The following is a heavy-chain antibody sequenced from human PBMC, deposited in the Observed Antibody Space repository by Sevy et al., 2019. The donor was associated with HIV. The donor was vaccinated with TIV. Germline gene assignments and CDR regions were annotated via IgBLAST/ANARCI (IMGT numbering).Heavy chain of an antibody. V-gene: IGHV3-30*02. CDR2: IHYDGSNK. CDR1: GFTFTYYG. CDR3: AKNTAAAGTGGFDY. D-gene: IGHD6-13*01. J-gene: IGHJ4*02. Sequence: GGSLRLSCAASGFTFTYYGMHWDRQAPGKGLEWVAFIHYDGSNKYYADSVKGRFTISRDNAKNTVYLQMNSLRTDDTALYYCAKNTAAAGTGGFDYWGQGTLVTVSS.